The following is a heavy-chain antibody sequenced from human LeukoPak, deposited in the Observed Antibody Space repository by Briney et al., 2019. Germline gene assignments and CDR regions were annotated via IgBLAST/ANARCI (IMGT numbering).Heavy chain of an antibody. CDR2: IIPIFGTG. Sequence: SVKVSCKASGGTFSGYAISWVRQAPGQGLEWMGGIIPIFGTGNYAQKFQGRVTITADESTSTAYMELSSVRSEDPAVYYCSGGTGGSAEVSDPWGQGTPVTVSS. V-gene: IGHV1-69*13. J-gene: IGHJ5*02. CDR1: GGTFSGYA. CDR3: SGGTGGSAEVSDP. D-gene: IGHD1-26*01.